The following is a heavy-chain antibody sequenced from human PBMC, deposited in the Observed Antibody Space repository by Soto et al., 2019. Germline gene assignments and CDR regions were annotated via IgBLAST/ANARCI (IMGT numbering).Heavy chain of an antibody. CDR3: ARCIQGDYYYGMDV. CDR2: INADYGNT. J-gene: IGHJ6*02. V-gene: IGHV1-18*01. CDR1: GYTFYSHS. Sequence: QAQLVQSGAEVRKPGASVKVSCKASGYTFYSHSISWVRQAPGQGLEWMGRINADYGNTQYAQTLRGRVTMTTDTSTTTVYMELTNLRSDDTAVYYCARCIQGDYYYGMDVWGQGTTVTVSS. D-gene: IGHD5-18*01.